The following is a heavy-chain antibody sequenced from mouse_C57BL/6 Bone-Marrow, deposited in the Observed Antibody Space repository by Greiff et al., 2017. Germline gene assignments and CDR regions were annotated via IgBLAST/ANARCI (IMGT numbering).Heavy chain of an antibody. CDR1: GFNIKDDY. D-gene: IGHD2-4*01. CDR3: TTLYDYDRGY. J-gene: IGHJ4*01. V-gene: IGHV14-4*01. CDR2: IDPENGDT. Sequence: EVQLQESGAELVRPGASVKLSCTASGFNIKDDYMHWVKQRPEQGLEWIGWIDPENGDTEYASKFQGKATITADTSSNTAYLQLSSLTSEDTGVYNCTTLYDYDRGYWGQGTSGTVSS.